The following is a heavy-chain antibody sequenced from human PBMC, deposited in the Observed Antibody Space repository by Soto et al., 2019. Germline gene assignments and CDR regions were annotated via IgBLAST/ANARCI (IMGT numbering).Heavy chain of an antibody. CDR3: ARDSPVAPLTF. CDR2: IYHSGST. V-gene: IGHV4-4*02. J-gene: IGHJ4*02. CDR1: GGSISSSNW. Sequence: EPLSLTCAVSGGSISSSNWWIWVRQPPGKGLEWIGEIYHSGSTNYNPSLKSRVTISVDTSKNQFSLKLSSVTAADTAVYYCARDSPVAPLTFWGQGTLVTVSS. D-gene: IGHD5-12*01.